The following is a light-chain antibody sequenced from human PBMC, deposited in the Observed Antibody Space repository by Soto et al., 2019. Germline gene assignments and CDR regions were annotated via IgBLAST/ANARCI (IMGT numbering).Light chain of an antibody. J-gene: IGKJ1*01. Sequence: DIQMTQSPSSLSASVGDRVTLTCRASQSISSFLNWCQQKPGKAPKVLIYGASSLQTGVPSRFSGSGSGTDFTLTISSLQPEDSATYYCQQSHSAWTFGQGTKVEI. V-gene: IGKV1-39*01. CDR1: QSISSF. CDR2: GAS. CDR3: QQSHSAWT.